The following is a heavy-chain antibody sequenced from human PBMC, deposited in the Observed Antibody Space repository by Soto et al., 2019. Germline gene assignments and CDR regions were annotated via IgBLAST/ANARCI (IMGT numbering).Heavy chain of an antibody. CDR3: TKDDPWLGRNFDY. Sequence: EVQLLESGGALVQPGGSLRLSCAASGFTFSSFAMSWVRQAPGKGLQWLSLISNSGGLTYYADSVKGRFTISRDNSKNTLYLQMKRRVADEAAVYFWTKDDPWLGRNFDYWGQGTKVTVSS. CDR1: GFTFSSFA. V-gene: IGHV3-23*01. D-gene: IGHD6-19*01. J-gene: IGHJ4*02. CDR2: ISNSGGLT.